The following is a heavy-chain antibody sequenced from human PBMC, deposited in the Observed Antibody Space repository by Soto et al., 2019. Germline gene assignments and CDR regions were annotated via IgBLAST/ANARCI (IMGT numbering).Heavy chain of an antibody. D-gene: IGHD2-8*01. CDR1: GGSFSGYY. J-gene: IGHJ4*02. Sequence: QVQLQQWGAGLLKTSETLSLTGAVYGGSFSGYYWSWIREPPGKGLEWIGEINHSGSTNYNPSLKSRVTISVDTSKNEFSLKLSSVTAADTAVYYCARMYGHFDYWGQGTLVTVSS. CDR3: ARMYGHFDY. V-gene: IGHV4-34*01. CDR2: INHSGST.